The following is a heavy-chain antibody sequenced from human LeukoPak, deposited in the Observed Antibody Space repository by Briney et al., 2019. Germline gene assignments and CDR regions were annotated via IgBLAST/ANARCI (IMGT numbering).Heavy chain of an antibody. J-gene: IGHJ5*02. CDR1: GFSFSNYE. CDR2: ITASSTTI. D-gene: IGHD5-12*01. Sequence: GGSLRLSCAASGFSFSNYEMNWVRQAPGKGLVWISYITASSTTIYYEDSVKGRFTISRDNAKNSLYLQMNGLRGEDTAVYYCAKGPGARGHFNWFDPWGQGTLVTVSS. V-gene: IGHV3-48*03. CDR3: AKGPGARGHFNWFDP.